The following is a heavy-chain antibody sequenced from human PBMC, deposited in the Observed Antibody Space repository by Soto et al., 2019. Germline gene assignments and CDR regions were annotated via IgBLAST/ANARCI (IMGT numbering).Heavy chain of an antibody. CDR2: INPNSGGT. CDR3: ARDRESDSSSSFYGMDV. CDR1: GYTFTGYY. Sequence: QVQLVQSGAEVKKPGASVKVSCKASGYTFTGYYMHWVRQAPGQGLEWMGWINPNSGGTNYAQKFQGWVTMTRDTSNNTAYKELSRLRADDTAVYYCARDRESDSSSSFYGMDVWGQGTTVTVSS. V-gene: IGHV1-2*04. D-gene: IGHD6-13*01. J-gene: IGHJ6*02.